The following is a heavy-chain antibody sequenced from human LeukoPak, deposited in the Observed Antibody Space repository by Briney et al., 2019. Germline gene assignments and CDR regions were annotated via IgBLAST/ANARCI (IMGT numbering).Heavy chain of an antibody. Sequence: ASVNVSCKASGYTFTGYYMHWVRQAPGQGLEWMGWINPNSGGTNYAQKFQGRVTMTRDTSISTAYMELSRLRSDDTAVYYCARNRGIAAARSWFDPWGQGTLVTVSS. D-gene: IGHD6-13*01. CDR3: ARNRGIAAARSWFDP. CDR1: GYTFTGYY. CDR2: INPNSGGT. J-gene: IGHJ5*02. V-gene: IGHV1-2*02.